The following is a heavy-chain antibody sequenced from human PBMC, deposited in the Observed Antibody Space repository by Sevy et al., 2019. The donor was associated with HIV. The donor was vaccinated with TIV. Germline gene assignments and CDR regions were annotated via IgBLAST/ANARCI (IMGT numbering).Heavy chain of an antibody. V-gene: IGHV4-38-2*02. CDR3: ARDRKYPLYYFDY. CDR1: GYSIRNGYY. Sequence: SETLSLTCTVSGYSIRNGYYWAWIRQPPGKGLEGIGSIHHGGITHYNPSLKSRVIISVDTSKNQVSLELSSVTAADTAMYYCARDRKYPLYYFDYWGQGILVTVSS. D-gene: IGHD6-6*01. J-gene: IGHJ4*02. CDR2: IHHGGIT.